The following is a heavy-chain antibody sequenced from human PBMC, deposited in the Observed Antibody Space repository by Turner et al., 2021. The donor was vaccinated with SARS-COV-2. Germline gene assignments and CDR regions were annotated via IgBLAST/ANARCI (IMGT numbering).Heavy chain of an antibody. J-gene: IGHJ6*02. V-gene: IGHV4-39*01. CDR2: IYYSGST. CDR1: GGSISSSSYY. Sequence: QQQLQESGPGLVKPSATLSLTCTVSGGSISSSSYYWGWIRQPPGKGLEWIGSIYYSGSTYYNPSLKSRVTISVDTSKNQFSLKLSSVTAADTAVYYCAIAPNYYYGMDVWGQGTTVTVSS. CDR3: AIAPNYYYGMDV.